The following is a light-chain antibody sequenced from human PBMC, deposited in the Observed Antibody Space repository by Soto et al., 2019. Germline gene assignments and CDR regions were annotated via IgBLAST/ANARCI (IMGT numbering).Light chain of an antibody. Sequence: QSALTQPASVSGSPGQSITISCTGTSSDVGGYNYVSWYQQHPGKAPKLMIYEVTNRPSGVSDRFSGSKSGNTASLTISGLQAEDEADYYCLLYYGGARWVFGGGTKLTVL. V-gene: IGLV2-14*01. J-gene: IGLJ3*02. CDR3: LLYYGGARWV. CDR1: SSDVGGYNY. CDR2: EVT.